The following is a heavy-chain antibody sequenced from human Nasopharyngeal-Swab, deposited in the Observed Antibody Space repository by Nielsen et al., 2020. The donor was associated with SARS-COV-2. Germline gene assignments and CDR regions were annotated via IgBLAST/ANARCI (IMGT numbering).Heavy chain of an antibody. V-gene: IGHV4-39*01. D-gene: IGHD3-10*01. CDR3: SSGELLLDY. CDR1: GGSISSSSYY. J-gene: IGHJ4*02. CDR2: IYYSGST. Sequence: SEIPSLTCTVSGGSISSSSYYWGWIRQPPGKGLEWIGSIYYSGSTYYNPSLKSRVTISVDTSKNQFSLKLSSVTAADTAVYYCSSGELLLDYWGQGTLVTASS.